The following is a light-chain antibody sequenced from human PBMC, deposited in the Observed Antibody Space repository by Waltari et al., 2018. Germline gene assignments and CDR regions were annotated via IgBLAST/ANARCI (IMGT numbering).Light chain of an antibody. CDR1: QSISNY. J-gene: IGKJ1*01. V-gene: IGKV1-39*01. CDR3: HQSYTTPWT. Sequence: DIQMTQSPSSLSASVGDRVTITCRASQSISNYLNWYQQIPGKAPRLLIYSASRLQSGVPSRFSGSGSGTHFTLTISSLQPEDFATYSCHQSYTTPWTFGQGTKVEIK. CDR2: SAS.